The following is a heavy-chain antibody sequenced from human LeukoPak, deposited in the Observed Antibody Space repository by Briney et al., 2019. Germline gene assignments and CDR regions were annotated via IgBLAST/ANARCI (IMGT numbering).Heavy chain of an antibody. CDR2: INPNSGGT. CDR3: ARVRVAGKVVVITVFDY. Sequence: ASVTVAFKASGYTFTGYYTHWVRQAPGQGLEWMGWINPNSGGTNYAQKFQGRVTMTRDTSISTAYMELSRLRSDDTAVYYCARVRVAGKVVVITVFDYWGQGTLVTVSS. D-gene: IGHD3-22*01. CDR1: GYTFTGYY. J-gene: IGHJ4*02. V-gene: IGHV1-2*02.